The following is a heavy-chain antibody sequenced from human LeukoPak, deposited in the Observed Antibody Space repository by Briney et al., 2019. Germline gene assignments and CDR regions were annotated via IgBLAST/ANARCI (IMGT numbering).Heavy chain of an antibody. CDR1: GLTVSSNY. CDR2: IYSGGRT. Sequence: GGSLRLSCAASGLTVSSNYMSWVRQAPGKGLECVSVIYSGGRTYYADSVKGRFTISRDNSKNTLYLQMNSLRGEDTAVYYCARVPHYHYVMDVWGQRDHGHRLL. CDR3: ARVPHYHYVMDV. V-gene: IGHV3-53*01. J-gene: IGHJ6*01.